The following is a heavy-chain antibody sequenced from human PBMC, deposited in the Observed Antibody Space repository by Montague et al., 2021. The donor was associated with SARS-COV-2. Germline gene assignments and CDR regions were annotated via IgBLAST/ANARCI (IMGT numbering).Heavy chain of an antibody. CDR2: VHYTGST. D-gene: IGHD1-1*01. Sequence: SETLSLTCAVSGDSISSYYWSWIRQPPGKGLEWIGYVHYTGSTEYNPSLKTRVTLSLDTPRNHFSLKLRSVTAADTAVYYCARAQNTCFIANCVPYFEVWGLGTLVTVSS. CDR3: ARAQNTCFIANCVPYFEV. J-gene: IGHJ4*02. V-gene: IGHV4-59*01. CDR1: GDSISSYY.